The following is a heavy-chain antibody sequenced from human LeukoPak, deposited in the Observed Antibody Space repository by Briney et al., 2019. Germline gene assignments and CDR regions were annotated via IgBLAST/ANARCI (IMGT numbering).Heavy chain of an antibody. J-gene: IGHJ6*03. CDR2: ITWDGGIT. Sequence: PGGSLRLSCAASGFTFDDYSMHWVRQAPGKGLEWVSLITWDGGITYYADSVKGRFTISRDNSKNSLYLQMNSLRTEDTAFYYCATGRRGTYYYMDVWGKGTTVTASS. V-gene: IGHV3-43*01. CDR3: ATGRRGTYYYMDV. D-gene: IGHD1-14*01. CDR1: GFTFDDYS.